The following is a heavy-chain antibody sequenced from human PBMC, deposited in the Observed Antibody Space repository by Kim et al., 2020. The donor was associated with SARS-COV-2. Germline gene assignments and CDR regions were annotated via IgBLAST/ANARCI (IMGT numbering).Heavy chain of an antibody. Sequence: ASVKVSCKASGYTFTSYAMNWVRQAPGQGLEWMGWINTNTGNPTYAQGFTGRFVFSLDTSVSTAYLQISSLKAEDTAVYYCARSYYDFWSGWLAWMDVWGQGTTVTVSS. D-gene: IGHD3-3*01. CDR3: ARSYYDFWSGWLAWMDV. CDR2: INTNTGNP. CDR1: GYTFTSYA. V-gene: IGHV7-4-1*02. J-gene: IGHJ6*02.